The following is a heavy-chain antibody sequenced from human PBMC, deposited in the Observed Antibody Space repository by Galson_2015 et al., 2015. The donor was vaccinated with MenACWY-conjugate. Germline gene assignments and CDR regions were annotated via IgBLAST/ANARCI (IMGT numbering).Heavy chain of an antibody. D-gene: IGHD2-2*01. CDR1: GGAISSYY. V-gene: IGHV4-59*01. J-gene: IGHJ4*02. CDR2: IYHSGST. CDR3: ARLGDCSSTSCRGFDY. Sequence: ETLSLTCSVSGGAISSYYWSWIRQPPGKGLNWIGYIYHSGSTHYNPSLKSRVTFSVDTSKNQFSLKLSSVTAADTAVYYCARLGDCSSTSCRGFDYWGQGTLVTVSS.